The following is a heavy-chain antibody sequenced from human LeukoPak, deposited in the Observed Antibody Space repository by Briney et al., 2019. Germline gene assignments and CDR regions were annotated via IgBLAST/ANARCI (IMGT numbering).Heavy chain of an antibody. CDR3: ARDWEPYCTNGVCPFDY. CDR1: GGTFSSYA. CDR2: IIPIFGRA. J-gene: IGHJ4*02. Sequence: SVKVSCKASGGTFSSYAISWVRQAPGQGLEWMGRIIPIFGRANYAQKFQGRVTITTDESTSTAYMELSSLRSEDTAVYYCARDWEPYCTNGVCPFDYWGQGTLVTVSS. D-gene: IGHD2-8*01. V-gene: IGHV1-69*05.